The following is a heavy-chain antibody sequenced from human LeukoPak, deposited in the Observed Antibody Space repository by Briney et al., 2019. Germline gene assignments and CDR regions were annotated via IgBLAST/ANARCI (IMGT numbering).Heavy chain of an antibody. Sequence: GGSLRLSCAVSGFTFSNYWMHWVRQAPGEGLVWVSHIYRDGSSTSYADSVKDRLTISRDNAKNTLYLQMNSLRAADTAVYYCARGKAGIDTNWYLDLWGRGTLVTVSS. D-gene: IGHD1-14*01. CDR2: IYRDGSST. J-gene: IGHJ2*01. CDR3: ARGKAGIDTNWYLDL. V-gene: IGHV3-74*01. CDR1: GFTFSNYW.